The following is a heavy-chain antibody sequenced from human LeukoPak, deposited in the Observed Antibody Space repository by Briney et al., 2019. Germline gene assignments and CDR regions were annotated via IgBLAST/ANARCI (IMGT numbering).Heavy chain of an antibody. Sequence: GGSLRLSCAASGFTFRSFVMSWVRQASGKGPEWVSAISNDGYNTYCADSVKGRFTISRDNSENTLYLQMDSLKAEDTAVYYCVKDGSSGWYDYFDYWGRGTLVTVSS. D-gene: IGHD6-19*01. CDR2: ISNDGYNT. CDR3: VKDGSSGWYDYFDY. J-gene: IGHJ4*02. CDR1: GFTFRSFV. V-gene: IGHV3-23*01.